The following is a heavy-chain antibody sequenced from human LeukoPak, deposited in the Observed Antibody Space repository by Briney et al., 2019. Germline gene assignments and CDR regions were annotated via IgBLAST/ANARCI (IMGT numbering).Heavy chain of an antibody. CDR2: IYYTGST. Sequence: KPSETLSLTCTVSGGSISSSSYYWGWIRQSPGKGLEWIGNIYYTGSTYYNPSPKSRVTISVDTSKNQFSLKLSSVTAADTAVYYCARDRDTTVVTLWFDPWGQGTLVTVSS. CDR1: GGSISSSSYY. J-gene: IGHJ5*02. D-gene: IGHD4-23*01. V-gene: IGHV4-39*07. CDR3: ARDRDTTVVTLWFDP.